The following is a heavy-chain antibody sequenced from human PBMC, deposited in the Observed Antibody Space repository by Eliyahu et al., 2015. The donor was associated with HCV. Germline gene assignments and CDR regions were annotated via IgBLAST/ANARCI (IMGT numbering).Heavy chain of an antibody. CDR3: ASSPSYYYDSSGYYDY. CDR2: LSRWGP. CDR1: GGSISSYY. D-gene: IGHD3-22*01. Sequence: QVQLQESGPGLVKPSETLSLTCTVSGGSISSYYWSWIRQPAGKGLEWIGAILSRWGPTSTTPLKSRVTMSVDTSKNQFSLKLSSVTAADTAVYYCASSPSYYYDSSGYYDYWGQGTLVTVSS. J-gene: IGHJ4*02. V-gene: IGHV4-4*07.